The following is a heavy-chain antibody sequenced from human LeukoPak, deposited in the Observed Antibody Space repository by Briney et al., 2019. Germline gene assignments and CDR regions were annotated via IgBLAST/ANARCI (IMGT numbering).Heavy chain of an antibody. Sequence: SETLSLTCTVSGYSISSGYYWGWIRQPPGKGLEWIGSIYHSGSTYYNPSLKSRVTISVDTSKNQFPLKLSSVTAADTAVYYCASSPEMLFGEFDYWGPGTLVTVSS. CDR1: GYSISSGYY. V-gene: IGHV4-38-2*02. CDR2: IYHSGST. D-gene: IGHD3-10*02. J-gene: IGHJ4*02. CDR3: ASSPEMLFGEFDY.